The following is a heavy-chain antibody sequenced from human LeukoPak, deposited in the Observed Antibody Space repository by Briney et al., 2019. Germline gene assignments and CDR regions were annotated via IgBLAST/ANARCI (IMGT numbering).Heavy chain of an antibody. Sequence: PGGSLRLSCAASGFTFSSYAMTWVRQGPGKGLEWVSDISGGGGNTYYADSVKGRFTISRDNSKNTLYLQMHSLRAEDTAAYYCAIYSGYGTNAFDIWGQGTMVTVSS. J-gene: IGHJ3*02. CDR1: GFTFSSYA. CDR3: AIYSGYGTNAFDI. V-gene: IGHV3-23*01. D-gene: IGHD5-12*01. CDR2: ISGGGGNT.